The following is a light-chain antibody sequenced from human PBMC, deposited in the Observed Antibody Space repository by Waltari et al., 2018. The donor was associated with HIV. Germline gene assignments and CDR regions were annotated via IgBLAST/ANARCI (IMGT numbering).Light chain of an antibody. CDR3: AAWDDSLSWV. CDR2: SNN. CDR1: SSNIGSNT. V-gene: IGLV1-44*01. J-gene: IGLJ3*02. Sequence: QSVLTQPPSASGTPGQRVTISCSGSSSNIGSNTVNWYQQLPGTAPKLLIYSNNQRPSGVRDRISGSKAGASASLAISGLQSEDEADYYCAAWDDSLSWVFGGGTKLTVL.